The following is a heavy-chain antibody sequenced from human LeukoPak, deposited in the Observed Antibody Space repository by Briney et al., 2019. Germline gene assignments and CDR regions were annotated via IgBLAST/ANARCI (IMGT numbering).Heavy chain of an antibody. CDR1: GFTFSNDG. CDR3: AKTEAPAAIRAGSDY. Sequence: GGSLRLSCAASGFTFSNDGMNWVRQAPGKGLEWASTISGSGSATYNAGSVKGRFTTSRDNSNNTLYLQMNSLRAEDTAVYYCAKTEAPAAIRAGSDYWGQGTLVTVST. J-gene: IGHJ4*02. D-gene: IGHD2-2*02. CDR2: ISGSGSAT. V-gene: IGHV3-23*01.